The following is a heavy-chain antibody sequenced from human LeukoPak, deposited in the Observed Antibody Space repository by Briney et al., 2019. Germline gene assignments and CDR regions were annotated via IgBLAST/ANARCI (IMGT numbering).Heavy chain of an antibody. J-gene: IGHJ4*02. V-gene: IGHV3-23*01. Sequence: PGGSLRLSCAASGFTFSSYGMSWVRQAPGKGLEWVSAISGSGGSTYYADSVKGRFTISRDNSKNTLYLQMNSLRAEDTAVYYCAKQGGSGSYIAYSAPREYYFDYWGQGTLVTVSS. CDR2: ISGSGGST. CDR3: AKQGGSGSYIAYSAPREYYFDY. D-gene: IGHD3-10*01. CDR1: GFTFSSYG.